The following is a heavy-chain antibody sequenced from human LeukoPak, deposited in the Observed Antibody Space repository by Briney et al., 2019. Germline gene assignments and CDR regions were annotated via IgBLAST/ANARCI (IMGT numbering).Heavy chain of an antibody. J-gene: IGHJ6*02. CDR2: ISSSSSYI. CDR1: GFAVSSNH. CDR3: ARVEHYYYGMDV. Sequence: GGSLRLSCAASGFAVSSNHMNWVRQAPGKGLEWASSISSSSSYIYYADSVKGRFTISRDNAKNSLSLQMNSLRAEDTAVYYCARVEHYYYGMDVWGQGTTVTVSS. V-gene: IGHV3-21*01.